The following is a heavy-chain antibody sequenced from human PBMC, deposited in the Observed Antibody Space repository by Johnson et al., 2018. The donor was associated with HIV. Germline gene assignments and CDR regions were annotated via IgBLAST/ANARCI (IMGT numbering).Heavy chain of an antibody. J-gene: IGHJ3*02. CDR3: AKGGGYGEDDAFDI. CDR2: ISLHSSSM. V-gene: IGHV3-9*01. D-gene: IGHD3-22*01. Sequence: LLVESGGGLVQPGRSLRLSCAASGFSFDYYGMHWVRQAPGKGLAWVSGISLHSSSMGYADSVMGRFTISRDNSKNSLYLQMNSLRGEDTALYCCAKGGGYGEDDAFDIWGQGTMVTVSS. CDR1: GFSFDYYG.